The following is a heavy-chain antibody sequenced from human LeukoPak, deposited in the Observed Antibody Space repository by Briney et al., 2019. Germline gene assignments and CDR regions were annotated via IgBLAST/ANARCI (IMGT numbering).Heavy chain of an antibody. V-gene: IGHV4-39*07. CDR2: IYYSGST. D-gene: IGHD5-18*01. Sequence: SETLSLTCTVSGGSISSSSYYWGWIRQPPGKGLEWIGSIYYSGSTYYNPSLKSRVTISVDTSKNQFSLKLSSVTAADTAVYYCARRDPGGYTSPVDYWGQGTLVTVSS. J-gene: IGHJ4*02. CDR3: ARRDPGGYTSPVDY. CDR1: GGSISSSSYY.